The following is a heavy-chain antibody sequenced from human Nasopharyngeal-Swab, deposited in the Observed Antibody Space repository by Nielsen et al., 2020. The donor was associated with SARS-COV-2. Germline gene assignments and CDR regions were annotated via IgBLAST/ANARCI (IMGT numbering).Heavy chain of an antibody. CDR3: ARAPLTIFEYYFDY. D-gene: IGHD3-9*01. J-gene: IGHJ4*02. CDR2: IYYTGST. CDR1: GGSVSSGSYY. V-gene: IGHV4-61*01. Sequence: SETLSLTCTVSGGSVSSGSYYWSWIRQPPGKGLEWIGYIYYTGSTNYNASLKSRVTISADTSKNQFSLKLSSVTAADTAVCYCARAPLTIFEYYFDYWGQGTLVTVSS.